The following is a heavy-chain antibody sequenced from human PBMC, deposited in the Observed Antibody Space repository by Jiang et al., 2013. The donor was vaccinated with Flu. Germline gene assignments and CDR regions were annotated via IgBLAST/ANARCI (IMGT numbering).Heavy chain of an antibody. V-gene: IGHV3-13*01. D-gene: IGHD6-6*01. CDR2: IGTAGDT. CDR1: GFTFSSYD. CDR3: ARAPVRPARLGYYYYYGMDV. J-gene: IGHJ6*02. Sequence: RLSCAASGFTFSSYDMHWVRQATGKGLEWVSAIGTAGDTYYPGSVKGRFTISRENAKNSLYLQMNSLRAGDTAVYYCARAPVRPARLGYYYYYGMDVWGQGTTVTVSS.